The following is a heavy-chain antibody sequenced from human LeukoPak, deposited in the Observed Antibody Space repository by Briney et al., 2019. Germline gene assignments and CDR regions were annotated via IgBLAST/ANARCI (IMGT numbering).Heavy chain of an antibody. D-gene: IGHD3-3*01. CDR3: ARVPPGGYYDFWSGYYSTPPDFDY. J-gene: IGHJ4*02. CDR2: ISAYNGNT. CDR1: GYTFTSYG. Sequence: ASVKVSCKASGYTFTSYGISWVRQAPGQGLEWMGWISAYNGNTNYAQKLQGRVTMTTDTSTSTAYMELRSLRSDDTAVYYCARVPPGGYYDFWSGYYSTPPDFDYWGQGTPVTVSS. V-gene: IGHV1-18*01.